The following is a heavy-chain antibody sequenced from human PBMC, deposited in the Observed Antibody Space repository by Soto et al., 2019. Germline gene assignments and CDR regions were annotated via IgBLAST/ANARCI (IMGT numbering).Heavy chain of an antibody. J-gene: IGHJ4*02. CDR1: GDTFTDYY. V-gene: IGHV1-46*01. Sequence: QVQLMQSGAEVKKPGASVKVSCKASGDTFTDYYIHWVRQAPGQGLEWMGTVNPSGGHTTYAQHLLGRVTMTRDTSTSTLTMKLTSLTSDDTAIYYCARGGHVVVVTAALDYWGQGTLVTVSS. D-gene: IGHD2-21*02. CDR2: VNPSGGHT. CDR3: ARGGHVVVVTAALDY.